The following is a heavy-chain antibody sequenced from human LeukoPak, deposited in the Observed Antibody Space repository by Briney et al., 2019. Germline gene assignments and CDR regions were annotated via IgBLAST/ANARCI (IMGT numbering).Heavy chain of an antibody. D-gene: IGHD2-2*01. CDR1: GFTFSSCG. CDR2: IRYDGSNK. V-gene: IGHV3-30*02. Sequence: PGGSLRLSCAASGFTFSSCGMHWVRQAPGKGLEWVAFIRYDGSNKYDADSVKGRFTISRDNSKNTLYLQMNSLRAEDTAVYYCAKDRPPYCSSTSCREANDYWGQGTLVTVSS. J-gene: IGHJ4*02. CDR3: AKDRPPYCSSTSCREANDY.